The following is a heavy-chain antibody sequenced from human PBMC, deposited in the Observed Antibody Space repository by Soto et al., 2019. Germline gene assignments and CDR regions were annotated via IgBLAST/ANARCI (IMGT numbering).Heavy chain of an antibody. CDR2: IYWDEDN. CDR1: GFSLSTRGVA. V-gene: IGHV2-5*02. J-gene: IGHJ4*02. D-gene: IGHD5-12*01. CDR3: AHRPRVYAYYFDY. Sequence: QITLKESGPTLVTPTQTLTLTCTLSGFSLSTRGVAVGWFRQPPGKALEWLALIYWDEDNWYSPSLKTSLTITDDTAKNQVVLTMTNMDPVDTATYYCAHRPRVYAYYFDYGGQGTLVTVAA.